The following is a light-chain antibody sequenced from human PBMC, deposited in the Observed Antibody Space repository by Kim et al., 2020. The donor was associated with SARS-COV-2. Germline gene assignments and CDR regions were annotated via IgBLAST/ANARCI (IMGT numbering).Light chain of an antibody. J-gene: IGLJ3*02. Sequence: SSELTQDPAVSVALGPTVRITCQGDSLRSYYASWYQQKPGQAPVLVIYGKNNRPSGIPDRFSGSSSGTTASLTITGAQAEDEADYYCNSRDSSGNHWVFG. V-gene: IGLV3-19*01. CDR3: NSRDSSGNHWV. CDR1: SLRSYY. CDR2: GKN.